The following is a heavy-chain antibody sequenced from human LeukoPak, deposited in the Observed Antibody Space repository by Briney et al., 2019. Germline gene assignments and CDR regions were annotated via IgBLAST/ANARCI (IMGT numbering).Heavy chain of an antibody. J-gene: IGHJ6*02. Sequence: ASVKVSCKASGYTFSNYDINWVRQAPGQGLEWMGWMNPNSGSTGSAQKFQGRVPITRSTSISTAYMELTSLRSEDTAVYYCASPTKQDTVVDQYSGSTRHYYGMDVWGQGTTVIVSS. CDR3: ASPTKQDTVVDQYSGSTRHYYGMDV. D-gene: IGHD5-12*01. V-gene: IGHV1-8*01. CDR2: MNPNSGST. CDR1: GYTFSNYD.